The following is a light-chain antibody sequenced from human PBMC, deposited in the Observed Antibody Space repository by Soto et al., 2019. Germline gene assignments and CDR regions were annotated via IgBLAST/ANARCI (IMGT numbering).Light chain of an antibody. CDR2: LVS. CDR1: SSDVGGYNY. CDR3: SSYTSSSTLV. V-gene: IGLV2-14*01. J-gene: IGLJ1*01. Sequence: QSALTQPASVSGSPGQSITISCTGTSSDVGGYNYVSWYQQHPGKAPKLLIYLVSNRPSGVSHRFSASKSGNTASLTISGLQAEDEADYYCSSYTSSSTLVFGTGTKVTVL.